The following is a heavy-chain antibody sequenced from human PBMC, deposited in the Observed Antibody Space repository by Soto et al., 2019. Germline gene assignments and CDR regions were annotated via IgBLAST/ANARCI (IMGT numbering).Heavy chain of an antibody. D-gene: IGHD3-22*01. CDR3: ARDYYDSSGYSNPYYFDY. J-gene: IGHJ4*02. CDR2: TYYRSKWYN. CDR1: GDSVSSDSAA. Sequence: PSQTLSLTCAISGDSVSSDSAAWNWIRQSPSRGLEWLGRTYYRSKWYNDYAVSVKSRITINPDTSKNQFSLQLNSVTPEDTAVYYCARDYYDSSGYSNPYYFDYWGQGTLVTVSS. V-gene: IGHV6-1*01.